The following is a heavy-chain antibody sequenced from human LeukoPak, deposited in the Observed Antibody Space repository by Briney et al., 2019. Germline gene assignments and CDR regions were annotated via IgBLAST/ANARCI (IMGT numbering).Heavy chain of an antibody. CDR2: IIPIFGTA. CDR3: ARVAVSDYFDY. V-gene: IGHV1-69*05. J-gene: IGHJ4*02. D-gene: IGHD6-19*01. Sequence: GASVKVSCKASGGTFSSYAISCVRQAPGQGLEWMGGIIPIFGTANYAQKFQGRVTITTDESTSTAYMELSSLRSDDTAVYYCARVAVSDYFDYWGQGTLVTVSS. CDR1: GGTFSSYA.